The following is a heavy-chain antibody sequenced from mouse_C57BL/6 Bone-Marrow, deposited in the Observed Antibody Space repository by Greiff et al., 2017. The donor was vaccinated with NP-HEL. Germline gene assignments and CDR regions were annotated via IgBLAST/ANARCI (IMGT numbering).Heavy chain of an antibody. CDR3: ARKNYYGSSHYGYFDV. Sequence: VQLQQSGPELVKPGASVKISCKASGYAFSSSWMNWVKQRPGKGLEWIGRIYPGDGDTNYNGKFKGKATLTADKSSSTAYMQLSSLTSEDSAVYFCARKNYYGSSHYGYFDVWGTGTTVTVSS. J-gene: IGHJ1*03. CDR2: IYPGDGDT. D-gene: IGHD1-1*01. CDR1: GYAFSSSW. V-gene: IGHV1-82*01.